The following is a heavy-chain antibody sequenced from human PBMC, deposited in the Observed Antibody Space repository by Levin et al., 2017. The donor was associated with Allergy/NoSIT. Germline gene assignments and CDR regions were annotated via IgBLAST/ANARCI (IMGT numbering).Heavy chain of an antibody. CDR2: ISYDVTNK. V-gene: IGHV3-30-3*01. CDR1: GFTFNNYT. D-gene: IGHD5-18*01. J-gene: IGHJ4*02. Sequence: GESLKISCAASGFTFNNYTMHWVRQAPGKGLEWVAVISYDVTNKYYADSVKGRFTISRDNSKNTLYLQMNSLRAEDTAVYYCARGGAMVNRWGQGTLVTVSS. CDR3: ARGGAMVNR.